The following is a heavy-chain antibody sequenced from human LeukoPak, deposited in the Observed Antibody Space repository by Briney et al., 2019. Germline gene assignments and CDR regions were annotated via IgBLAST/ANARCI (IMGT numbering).Heavy chain of an antibody. J-gene: IGHJ4*02. V-gene: IGHV4-34*01. CDR2: INHSGST. CDR3: ARGAIAAANDFDY. D-gene: IGHD6-13*01. CDR1: GGSFSGYY. Sequence: PSETLSLTCAVYGGSFSGYYWSWIRQPPGKGLEWIGEINHSGSTNYNPSLKSRVTISVDTSKNQFSLKLSSVTAADTAVYYCARGAIAAANDFDYWGQGTLVTVSS.